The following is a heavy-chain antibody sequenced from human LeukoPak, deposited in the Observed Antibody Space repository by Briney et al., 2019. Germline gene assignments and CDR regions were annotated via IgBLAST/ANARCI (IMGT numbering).Heavy chain of an antibody. CDR2: ISYDGSNK. Sequence: QPGGSLRLSCAASGFTFTSYAMHWVRQAPGKGLEWVAVISYDGSNKYHADSVKGRFTISRDNSKNMLYVQMNSLRGEDTAVYYCARPHGYSYGYKYVGYFDYWGQGTLVTVSS. J-gene: IGHJ4*02. CDR1: GFTFTSYA. CDR3: ARPHGYSYGYKYVGYFDY. V-gene: IGHV3-30*04. D-gene: IGHD5-18*01.